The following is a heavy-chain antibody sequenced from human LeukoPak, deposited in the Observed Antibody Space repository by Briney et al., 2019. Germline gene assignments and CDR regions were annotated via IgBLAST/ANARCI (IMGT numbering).Heavy chain of an antibody. Sequence: ASVKVSCKASGGTFSSYAISWVRQAPGQGLEWMGWISAYNGNTNYAQKLQGRVTMTTDTSTSTAYMELRSLRSDDTAVYYCASTSGWYLGSDYWGQGTLVTVSS. J-gene: IGHJ4*02. D-gene: IGHD6-19*01. CDR3: ASTSGWYLGSDY. V-gene: IGHV1-18*01. CDR1: GGTFSSYA. CDR2: ISAYNGNT.